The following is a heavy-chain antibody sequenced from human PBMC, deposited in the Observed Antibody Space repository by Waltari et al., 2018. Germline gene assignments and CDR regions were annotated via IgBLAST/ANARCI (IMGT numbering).Heavy chain of an antibody. CDR2: ISASGTYI. CDR3: ATTRGGDFYYGMDV. CDR1: GFTFSTYN. D-gene: IGHD1-1*01. Sequence: EVQLVESGGGLVRPGGSLRLSCAASGFTFSTYNINWVRQAPGKGLEWVSSISASGTYIYYGDSVKGRFTISRDNAKNSLYLQMNSLRVEDTAVYYCATTRGGDFYYGMDVWGQGTTVTVSS. J-gene: IGHJ6*02. V-gene: IGHV3-21*01.